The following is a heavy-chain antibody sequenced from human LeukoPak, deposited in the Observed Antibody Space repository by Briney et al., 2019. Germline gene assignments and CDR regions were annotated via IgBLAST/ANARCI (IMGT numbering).Heavy chain of an antibody. D-gene: IGHD2-21*02. CDR1: GFTFSSYA. J-gene: IGHJ4*02. Sequence: PGGPLRLSCAVSGFTFSSYAMSWVRQAPGKGLEWVSAISGSGGSTYYADSVKGRFTISRDNSKNTLYLQMNSLRAEDTAVYYCAKSFRDCGGDCYSDYWGQGTLVTVSS. V-gene: IGHV3-23*01. CDR2: ISGSGGST. CDR3: AKSFRDCGGDCYSDY.